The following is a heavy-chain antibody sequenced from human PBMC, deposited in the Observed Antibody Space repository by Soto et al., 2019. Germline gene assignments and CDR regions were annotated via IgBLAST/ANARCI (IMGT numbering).Heavy chain of an antibody. D-gene: IGHD3-16*01. CDR1: GYTFTSYD. J-gene: IGHJ6*02. CDR3: ASEGVRVMGV. V-gene: IGHV1-8*01. Sequence: QVQLVQSGAEVKKPGASVKVSCKASGYTFTSYDINWVRQATGQGLERMGWMNPNSGNTGYAQKFQGRITMTRNTSGSTGYRGLSSRRYEDAAVNCCASEGVRVMGVWGQGTTVTVSS. CDR2: MNPNSGNT.